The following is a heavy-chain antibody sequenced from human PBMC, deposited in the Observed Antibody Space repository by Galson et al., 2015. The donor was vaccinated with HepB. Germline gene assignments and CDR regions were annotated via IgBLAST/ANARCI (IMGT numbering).Heavy chain of an antibody. Sequence: SLRLSCAASGFTLSGYWMHWVRQAPGKGLEWVSYIASSTSPIYYADSVKGRFTISRDDAKNSLYLQMNSLRDEDTAVYYCARGRRQWLAYDAFDIWGQGTMVTVSS. D-gene: IGHD6-19*01. J-gene: IGHJ3*02. CDR3: ARGRRQWLAYDAFDI. CDR2: IASSTSPI. CDR1: GFTLSGYW. V-gene: IGHV3-48*02.